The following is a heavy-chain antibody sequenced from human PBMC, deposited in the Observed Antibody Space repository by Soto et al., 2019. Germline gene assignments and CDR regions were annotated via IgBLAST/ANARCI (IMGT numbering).Heavy chain of an antibody. V-gene: IGHV1-18*01. Sequence: ASVKVSCKASGYTFTSYYIIWVRQAPGQGLEWMGWISAYNGNTISAQKLQGRVTMTTDTSTSTAYMELRSLRSDDTAMYYCARDYRNGWPPQHTFWGQGSLVIVSS. CDR1: GYTFTSYY. J-gene: IGHJ4*02. D-gene: IGHD6-19*01. CDR3: ARDYRNGWPPQHTF. CDR2: ISAYNGNT.